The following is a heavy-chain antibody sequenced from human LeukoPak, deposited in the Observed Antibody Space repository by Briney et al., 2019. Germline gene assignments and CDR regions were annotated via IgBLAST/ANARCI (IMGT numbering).Heavy chain of an antibody. Sequence: SETLSLTCSVSGGSISSSSYYWGWIRQPPGKGLEGIGSMYYSGSTSYNPSLKSQVTISVDTSKHQFSLKLSSVTAADTAVYYCARITWSSIGFEPWGQGNLVTVSS. D-gene: IGHD2-8*01. CDR1: GGSISSSSYY. V-gene: IGHV4-39*01. CDR2: MYYSGST. J-gene: IGHJ5*02. CDR3: ARITWSSIGFEP.